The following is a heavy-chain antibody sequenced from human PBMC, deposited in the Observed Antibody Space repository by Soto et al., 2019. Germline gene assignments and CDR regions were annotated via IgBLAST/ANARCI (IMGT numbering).Heavy chain of an antibody. J-gene: IGHJ5*02. V-gene: IGHV4-61*01. Sequence: PSETLSLTCTVSGGSVSSGSYYWSWIRQPPGKGLEWIGYIYYSGSTNYNPSLKSRVTISVDTSKNQFSLKLSSVTAADTAVYYCAREERGYSGYDPSWFDPWGQGTLVTVSS. CDR2: IYYSGST. CDR3: AREERGYSGYDPSWFDP. D-gene: IGHD5-12*01. CDR1: GGSVSSGSYY.